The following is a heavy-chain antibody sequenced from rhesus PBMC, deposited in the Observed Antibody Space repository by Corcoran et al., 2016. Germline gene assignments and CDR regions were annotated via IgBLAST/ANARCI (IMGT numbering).Heavy chain of an antibody. J-gene: IGHJ3*01. D-gene: IGHD1-44*01. Sequence: QVQLQESGPGVVKPSETLSLTCAVSGYSISSGYYWGWIRQPPGKGLEFIGYISVSSGNTYYNPSLKSRVTISKDTSKNQFSLNLISMTAADTALYYCARLSGIWAFDFWGQGLRVTVSS. CDR3: ARLSGIWAFDF. V-gene: IGHV4-99*01. CDR1: GYSISSGYY. CDR2: ISVSSGNT.